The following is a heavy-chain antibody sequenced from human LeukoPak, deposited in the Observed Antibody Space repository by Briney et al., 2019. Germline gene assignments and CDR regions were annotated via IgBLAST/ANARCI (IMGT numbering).Heavy chain of an antibody. CDR3: AREGRRVSYSGGVAGFDY. Sequence: GGSLRLSCAASGFTVSGNYMSWVRQAPGKGLEWVSVIYSGGSTYYADSVKGRFTISRDNSKNTLYLQMNSLRAEDTAVYYCAREGRRVSYSGGVAGFDYWGQGTLVTVSS. D-gene: IGHD6-19*01. V-gene: IGHV3-53*01. J-gene: IGHJ4*02. CDR1: GFTVSGNY. CDR2: IYSGGST.